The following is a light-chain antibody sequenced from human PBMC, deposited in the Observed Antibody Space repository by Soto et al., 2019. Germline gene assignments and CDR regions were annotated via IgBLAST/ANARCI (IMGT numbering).Light chain of an antibody. CDR2: GAS. J-gene: IGKJ2*03. CDR1: QSVSRNH. Sequence: EIVLTQSPGTLSLSPGERATLSCRASQSVSRNHLAWYQQKPGQAPRLLIYGASSRATGIADRFSGSGSGTDFTLTISRLEPEDLAVYYFQQYGNSPPFSFGQGTKLEIK. CDR3: QQYGNSPPFS. V-gene: IGKV3-20*01.